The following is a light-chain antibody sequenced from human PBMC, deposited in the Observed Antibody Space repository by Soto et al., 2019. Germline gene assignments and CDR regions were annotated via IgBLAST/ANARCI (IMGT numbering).Light chain of an antibody. V-gene: IGLV2-14*03. CDR1: SSDVGRYNY. J-gene: IGLJ2*01. CDR3: SSYTSSSTSVV. CDR2: DVT. Sequence: QSVLTQPASVSGSPGQSITISCTGTSSDVGRYNYVSWYQQHPGKAPKLMIYDVTNRPSGVSNRFSGSKSGNTASLTISGLQAEDEADYCCSSYTSSSTSVVFGGGTKLTVL.